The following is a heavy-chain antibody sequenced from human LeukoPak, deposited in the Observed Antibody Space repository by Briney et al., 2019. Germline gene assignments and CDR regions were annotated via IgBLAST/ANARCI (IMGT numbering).Heavy chain of an antibody. CDR1: GGSFSGYY. J-gene: IGHJ4*02. V-gene: IGHV4-34*01. CDR3: ARGRSRGYFDY. Sequence: SETLSLTCAVYGGSFSGYYWSWIRQPPGKGLEWIEEINHSGSTNYNPSLKSRVTISVDTSKNQFSLKLSSVTAADTAVYYCARGRSRGYFDYWGQGTLVTVSS. CDR2: INHSGST. D-gene: IGHD6-13*01.